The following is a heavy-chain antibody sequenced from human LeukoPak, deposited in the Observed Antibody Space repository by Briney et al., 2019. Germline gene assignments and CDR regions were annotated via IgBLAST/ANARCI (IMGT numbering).Heavy chain of an antibody. CDR2: ISASGASP. Sequence: PGGSLRLSCAASGFTFNGDAMSWVRQAPGKGLEWVSVISASGASPYYADSVKGRFTISRDNSKNTLYLQMNSLRAEDTAVYYCTKGSRGSYDYWGQGTLVTVSS. D-gene: IGHD1-26*01. CDR1: GFTFNGDA. J-gene: IGHJ4*02. V-gene: IGHV3-23*01. CDR3: TKGSRGSYDY.